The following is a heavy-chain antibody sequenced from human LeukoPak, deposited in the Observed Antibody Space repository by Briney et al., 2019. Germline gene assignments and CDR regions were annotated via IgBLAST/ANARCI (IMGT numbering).Heavy chain of an antibody. Sequence: GGSLRLSCAASGFTFSSYWMHWVRQAPGKGLVWVSRINSDGSSITYADSVKGRFSISRDNAKNTLYLQMNSLRVEDTAVYYCAREGRVSGYDFDCWGQGTLATVSS. CDR2: INSDGSSI. V-gene: IGHV3-74*03. J-gene: IGHJ4*02. CDR3: AREGRVSGYDFDC. CDR1: GFTFSSYW. D-gene: IGHD5-12*01.